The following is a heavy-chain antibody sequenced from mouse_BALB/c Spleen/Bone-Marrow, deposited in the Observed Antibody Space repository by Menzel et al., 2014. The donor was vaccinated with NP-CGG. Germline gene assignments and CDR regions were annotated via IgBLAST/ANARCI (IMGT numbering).Heavy chain of an antibody. CDR3: AREGLLLYRGFAY. J-gene: IGHJ3*01. CDR2: IWAGGST. Sequence: VQLVESGPGLVAPSQSLSIPCTVSGFSLTSYGVHWVRQPPGKGLEWLGVIWAGGSTNYNSALMSRLSISKDNSKSQVFLKMNSLQTDDTAMYYCAREGLLLYRGFAYWGQGTLVTVSA. CDR1: GFSLTSYG. V-gene: IGHV2-9*02. D-gene: IGHD2-10*01.